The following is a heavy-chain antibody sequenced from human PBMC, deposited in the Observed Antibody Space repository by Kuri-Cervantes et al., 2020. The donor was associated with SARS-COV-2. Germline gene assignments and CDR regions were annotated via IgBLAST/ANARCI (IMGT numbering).Heavy chain of an antibody. Sequence: SETLSLTCTVSGGSISSSSYYWGWIRQPPGKGLEWIGSIYYSGSAYYNPSLKSRVTISVDTSKNQFSLKLSSVTAADTAVYYCARHNNGSGGSCYAGPFDYWGQGTLVTVSS. V-gene: IGHV4-39*01. J-gene: IGHJ4*02. D-gene: IGHD2-15*01. CDR2: IYYSGSA. CDR3: ARHNNGSGGSCYAGPFDY. CDR1: GGSISSSSYY.